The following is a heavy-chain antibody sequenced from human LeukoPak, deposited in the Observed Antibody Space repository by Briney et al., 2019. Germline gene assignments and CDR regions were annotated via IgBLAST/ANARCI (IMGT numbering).Heavy chain of an antibody. CDR2: VHYSGST. D-gene: IGHD5-12*01. CDR3: ARVEDSGYDYRGWFDP. Sequence: SETLSLTCSVSGGSISSSSYFWGWIRQPPGKGLEWIASVHYSGSTYYNPSLKSRVTISVDTSKNQFSLKVSSVTAADTAVYYCARVEDSGYDYRGWFDPWGQGTLVTVSS. J-gene: IGHJ5*02. CDR1: GGSISSSSYF. V-gene: IGHV4-39*07.